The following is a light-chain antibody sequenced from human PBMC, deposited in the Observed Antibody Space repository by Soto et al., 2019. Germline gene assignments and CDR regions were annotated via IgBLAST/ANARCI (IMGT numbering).Light chain of an antibody. V-gene: IGLV3-21*02. J-gene: IGLJ1*01. CDR2: DDS. CDR1: HIGGKS. CDR3: QVWDSSSDSGV. Sequence: SYELTQPPSVSVAPGQTARITCGGNHIGGKSVHWYQQNPGQAPVLVVYDDSDRPSGIPERFSGSNSGNTATLTISRVEVGDEADYYCQVWDSSSDSGVFGTGTKLTVL.